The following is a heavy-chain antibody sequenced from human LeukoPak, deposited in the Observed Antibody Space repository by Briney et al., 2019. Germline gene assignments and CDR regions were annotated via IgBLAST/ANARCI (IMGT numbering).Heavy chain of an antibody. CDR1: GFTSSSYS. CDR2: ISSSSSYI. J-gene: IGHJ4*02. V-gene: IGHV3-21*01. Sequence: GGSLRLSCAASGFTSSSYSMNWVRQAPGKGLEWVSSISSSSSYIYYADSVKGRFTISRDNAKNSLYLQMNSLRAEDTAVYYCARDKTTYYYGSGSHQPDYWGQGTLVTVSS. D-gene: IGHD3-10*01. CDR3: ARDKTTYYYGSGSHQPDY.